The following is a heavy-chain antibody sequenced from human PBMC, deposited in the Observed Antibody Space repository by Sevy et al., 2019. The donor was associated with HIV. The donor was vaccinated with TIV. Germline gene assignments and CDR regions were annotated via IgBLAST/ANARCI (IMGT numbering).Heavy chain of an antibody. Sequence: ASVKVSCKASGYTFTGYYMHWVRQAPGQGLEWMGRINPNSGGTNYAQKFQGRVTMTRDTSISTAYMELSRLRSDDTAVYYCARDLGYFDWLLLFDYWGHGTLVTVSS. J-gene: IGHJ4*01. CDR3: ARDLGYFDWLLLFDY. V-gene: IGHV1-2*06. CDR2: INPNSGGT. D-gene: IGHD3-9*01. CDR1: GYTFTGYY.